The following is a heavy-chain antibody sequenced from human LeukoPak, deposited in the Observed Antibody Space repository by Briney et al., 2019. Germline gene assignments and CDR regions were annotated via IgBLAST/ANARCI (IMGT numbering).Heavy chain of an antibody. CDR2: VDPEDGET. J-gene: IGHJ3*02. D-gene: IGHD1-26*01. Sequence: AASVKVSCKVSGYTFTDYYMHWVQQAPGKGLEWMGLVDPEDGETIYAEKFQGRVTITADTSTDTAYMELSSLRPEDTAVYYCATGGVGASSRPHDAFDIWGQGTMVTVSS. CDR3: ATGGVGASSRPHDAFDI. V-gene: IGHV1-69-2*01. CDR1: GYTFTDYY.